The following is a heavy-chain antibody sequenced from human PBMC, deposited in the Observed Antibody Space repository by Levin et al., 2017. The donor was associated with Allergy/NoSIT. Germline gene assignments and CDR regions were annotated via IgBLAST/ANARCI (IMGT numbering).Heavy chain of an antibody. D-gene: IGHD6-19*01. CDR3: TSQKSHSSGWYVGSEYFQH. J-gene: IGHJ1*01. Sequence: GESLKISCTASGFTFGDYAMSWFRQAPGKGLEWVGFIRSKAYGGTTEYAASVKGRFTISRDDSKSIAYLQMNSLKTEDTAVYYCTSQKSHSSGWYVGSEYFQHWGQGTLVTVSS. CDR1: GFTFGDYA. V-gene: IGHV3-49*03. CDR2: IRSKAYGGTT.